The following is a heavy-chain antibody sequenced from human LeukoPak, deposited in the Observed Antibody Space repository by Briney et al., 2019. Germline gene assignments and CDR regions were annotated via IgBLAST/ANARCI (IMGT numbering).Heavy chain of an antibody. Sequence: KVGDSLKISCEGSGYSFNKYWIAWVRQVPGKGLEWMGIIYPGDSDTRYDPSFRGQVTISADRSTSTAYLEWHSLKASDTAMYYCARSSSGYYYSRPYNWFDPWGQGTLVTVSS. CDR2: IYPGDSDT. D-gene: IGHD3-22*01. CDR3: ARSSSGYYYSRPYNWFDP. CDR1: GYSFNKYW. J-gene: IGHJ5*02. V-gene: IGHV5-51*01.